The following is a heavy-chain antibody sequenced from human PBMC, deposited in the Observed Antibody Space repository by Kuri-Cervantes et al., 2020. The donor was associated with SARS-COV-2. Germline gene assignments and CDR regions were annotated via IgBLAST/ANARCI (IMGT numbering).Heavy chain of an antibody. Sequence: ASVKVSCKASGYPFTEYYIHWVRQAPGQGLEWVGWINSNTGVTKYSQKFQGRVTVTRDTSITTAYMELSRLRSDDTAVYYCVRFRYYDTIRNASDIWGQGTLVTVSS. J-gene: IGHJ3*02. CDR2: INSNTGVT. V-gene: IGHV1-2*02. D-gene: IGHD3-22*01. CDR1: GYPFTEYY. CDR3: VRFRYYDTIRNASDI.